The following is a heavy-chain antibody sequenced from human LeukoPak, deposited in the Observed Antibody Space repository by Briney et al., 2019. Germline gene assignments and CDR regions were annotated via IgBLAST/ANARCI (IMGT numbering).Heavy chain of an antibody. CDR1: GGSISSSSYY. D-gene: IGHD2-8*01. V-gene: IGHV4-39*01. Sequence: PSETLSLTCTVSGGSISSSSYYWGWIRQPPGKGLEWIGSIYYSGSTYYNPSLKSRVTISVDTSKNQFSLKLSSVTAADTAVYYCARHFFSSRRGVWFDPWGQGTPVTVSS. CDR2: IYYSGST. CDR3: ARHFFSSRRGVWFDP. J-gene: IGHJ5*02.